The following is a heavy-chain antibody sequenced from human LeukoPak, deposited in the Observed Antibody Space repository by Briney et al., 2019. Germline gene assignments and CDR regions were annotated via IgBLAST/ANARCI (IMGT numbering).Heavy chain of an antibody. CDR3: ARGAPPDS. CDR1: GFPFSTYA. Sequence: PGRSLRLSCAASGFPFSTYAMYWVRQAPGKGLEWVAVISYDGSNTFYADFVKGRFTISRDNSRNTLCLQMDSLRGEDTAVYYCARGAPPDSWGQGTLVTASS. J-gene: IGHJ4*02. V-gene: IGHV3-30-3*01. CDR2: ISYDGSNT.